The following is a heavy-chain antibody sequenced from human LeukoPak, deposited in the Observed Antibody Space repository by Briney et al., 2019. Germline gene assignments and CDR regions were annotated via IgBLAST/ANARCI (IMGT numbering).Heavy chain of an antibody. CDR1: GYTLTELS. J-gene: IGHJ4*02. Sequence: GASVKVSCKVSGYTLTELSMHWVRQAPGKGLEWMGGFDPEDGETIYAQKFQGRVTMTTDTSASTAYMELSSLRSEDTAVYYCARGPSVVVAAPGRLYYFDYWGQGTLVTVSS. D-gene: IGHD2-15*01. V-gene: IGHV1-24*01. CDR2: FDPEDGET. CDR3: ARGPSVVVAAPGRLYYFDY.